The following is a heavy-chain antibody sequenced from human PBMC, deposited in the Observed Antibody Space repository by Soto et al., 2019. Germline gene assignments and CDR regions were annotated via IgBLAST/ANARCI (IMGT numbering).Heavy chain of an antibody. CDR1: XXXXXPXX. CDR3: GTDQWGGAFDL. CDR2: IKEDGSVR. J-gene: IGHJ3*01. V-gene: IGHV3-7*01. D-gene: IGHD3-10*01. Sequence: EVQVVESGGGLVQPGGSLXXSXXAXXXXXXPXXXXXXXXTPXXGLEFVANIKEDGSVRNYVDSVKGRFTISRDNAKNSLYLQMNSLRAEDTAVYYCGTDQWGGAFDLWGQGTTVTVSS.